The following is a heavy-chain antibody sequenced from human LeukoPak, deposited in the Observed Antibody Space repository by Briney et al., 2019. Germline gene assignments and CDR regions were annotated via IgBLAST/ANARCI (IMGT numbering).Heavy chain of an antibody. CDR2: IYYSGST. CDR3: ATSKSGYSRLRSHY. J-gene: IGHJ4*02. V-gene: IGHV4-39*01. Sequence: PSETLSLTCTVSGGSISNSHYYWGWIRQPPGKGLEWIASIYYSGSTWYNPSLKSRVTIPVDTSKNQFSLRLRSVTAADTAVYYCATSKSGYSRLRSHYWGQGILVTVSP. CDR1: GGSISNSHYY. D-gene: IGHD5-18*01.